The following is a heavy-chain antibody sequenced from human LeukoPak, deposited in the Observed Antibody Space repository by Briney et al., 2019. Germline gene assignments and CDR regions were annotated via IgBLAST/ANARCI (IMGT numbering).Heavy chain of an antibody. CDR2: IYHSGST. Sequence: SETLSLTCTVSGGSISSYYWSWIRQPPGKGLEWIGSIYHSGSTSYNPSLKSRVTISVDTSKDQFPLKLSSVTAADTAVYYCARVATHNYYDTSGYSDYWGQGTLVIVSS. CDR3: ARVATHNYYDTSGYSDY. V-gene: IGHV4-39*06. D-gene: IGHD3-22*01. CDR1: GGSISSYY. J-gene: IGHJ4*02.